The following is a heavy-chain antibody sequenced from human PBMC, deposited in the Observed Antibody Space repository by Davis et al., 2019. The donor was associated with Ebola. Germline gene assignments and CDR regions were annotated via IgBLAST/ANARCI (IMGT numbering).Heavy chain of an antibody. Sequence: GESLKISCAASGFTFSSDWMHWVRQATGKGLVWVSRINSDGSSTRYGDSVKGRFTISRDNAKNTLYLQMNSLRAEDTAVYYCVSGCSGGSCYGLGYWGQGTLVTVSS. J-gene: IGHJ4*02. D-gene: IGHD2-15*01. V-gene: IGHV3-74*01. CDR1: GFTFSSDW. CDR3: VSGCSGGSCYGLGY. CDR2: INSDGSST.